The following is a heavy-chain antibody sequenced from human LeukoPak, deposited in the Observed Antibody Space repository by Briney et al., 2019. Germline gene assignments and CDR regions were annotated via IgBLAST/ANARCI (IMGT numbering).Heavy chain of an antibody. CDR2: INHSGST. J-gene: IGHJ3*02. Sequence: SETLSLTCAVYGGSFSGYYWSWIRQPPGKGLEWIGEINHSGSTNYNPSLKSRVTISVGTSKNQFSLKLSSVTAADTAVYYCARHVKMYYYGSGSYRDWAFDIWGQGTMVTVSS. D-gene: IGHD3-10*01. CDR3: ARHVKMYYYGSGSYRDWAFDI. V-gene: IGHV4-34*01. CDR1: GGSFSGYY.